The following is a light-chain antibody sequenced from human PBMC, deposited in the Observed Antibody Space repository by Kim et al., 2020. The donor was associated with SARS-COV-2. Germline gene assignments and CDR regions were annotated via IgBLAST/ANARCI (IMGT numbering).Light chain of an antibody. J-gene: IGLJ2*01. V-gene: IGLV3-19*01. CDR2: GKN. CDR3: NSRDSNDNVV. Sequence: VAVGKTVRITCQGDSRRSDDATWYKKKPGQAPIIVIYGKNNRPSGIPDRCSGSSSGKTASLTITGTQAGDEADYYCNSRDSNDNVVFGGGTKLTVL. CDR1: SRRSDD.